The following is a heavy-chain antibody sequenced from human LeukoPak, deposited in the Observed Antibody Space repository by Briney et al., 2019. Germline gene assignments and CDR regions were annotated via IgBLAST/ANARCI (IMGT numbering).Heavy chain of an antibody. D-gene: IGHD3-22*01. CDR2: IKQDGSEK. Sequence: GGSLRLSCAASGFTFTTYWMSWVRQAPGKGLEWVANIKQDGSEKSYVDSVKGRFTISRDNAKNSLYLQMNSLRAEDTAVYYCVRAIDGYYYGTIGSYLWFDYWGQGAQVTVSS. J-gene: IGHJ4*02. CDR3: VRAIDGYYYGTIGSYLWFDY. CDR1: GFTFTTYW. V-gene: IGHV3-7*01.